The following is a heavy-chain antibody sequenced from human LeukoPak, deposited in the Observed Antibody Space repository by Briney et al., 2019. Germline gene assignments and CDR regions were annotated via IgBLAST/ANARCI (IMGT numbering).Heavy chain of an antibody. CDR3: ARGIGYYDPPDY. Sequence: ASVKVSCKASGYTFSTYYMHWVRQAPGQGLEWMGWINPNSGGTNYAQKFQGRVTMTRDTSISTAYMELSRLRSDDTAVYCCARGIGYYDPPDYWGQGTLVTVSS. D-gene: IGHD3-22*01. CDR2: INPNSGGT. CDR1: GYTFSTYY. J-gene: IGHJ4*02. V-gene: IGHV1-2*02.